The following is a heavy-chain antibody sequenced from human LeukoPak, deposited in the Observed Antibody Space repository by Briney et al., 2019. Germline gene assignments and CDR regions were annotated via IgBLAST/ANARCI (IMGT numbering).Heavy chain of an antibody. CDR2: IIPIFGTA. CDR1: GGTFSSYA. V-gene: IGHV1-69*05. D-gene: IGHD2-15*01. Sequence: SVKVSCKASGGTFSSYAISWVRQAPGQGLEWMGGIIPIFGTANYAQKFQGRVTITTDESTSTAYMELSSLRSEDTAVYYCAREIGPAIVVVVAATRVDNWFDPWGQGTLVTVSS. CDR3: AREIGPAIVVVVAATRVDNWFDP. J-gene: IGHJ5*02.